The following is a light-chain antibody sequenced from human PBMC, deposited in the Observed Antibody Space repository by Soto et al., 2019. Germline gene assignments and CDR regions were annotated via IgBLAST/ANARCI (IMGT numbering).Light chain of an antibody. J-gene: IGKJ2*01. CDR3: QQYGGSPPYT. Sequence: EIVLTQSPGTLSLSTGERVTLSCRASQSVSSSYLAWYQQKPAQAPRLLIYGASNRATGIPDRFSGSGSGTDFTLTISRLEPEEFAVYYCQQYGGSPPYTFGQGTKLEIK. CDR1: QSVSSSY. CDR2: GAS. V-gene: IGKV3-20*01.